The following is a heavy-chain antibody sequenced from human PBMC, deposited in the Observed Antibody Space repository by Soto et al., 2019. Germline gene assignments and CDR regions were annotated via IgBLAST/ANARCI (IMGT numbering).Heavy chain of an antibody. J-gene: IGHJ6*02. V-gene: IGHV1-2*04. CDR3: ARGDSTDCSKGVCSFFYNHDMDV. CDR1: GYRFTDYH. Sequence: XSVKVSCRASGYRFTDYHIHWVRQAPGQGLEWLGRINPKSGGTSTAQKFQGWVTMTTDTSISTASMELTRLTSDDTAIYYCARGDSTDCSKGVCSFFYNHDMDVWGQGTTVTVS. CDR2: INPKSGGT. D-gene: IGHD2-8*01.